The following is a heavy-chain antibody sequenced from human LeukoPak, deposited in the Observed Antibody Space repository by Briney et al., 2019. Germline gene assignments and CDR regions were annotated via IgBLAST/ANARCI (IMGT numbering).Heavy chain of an antibody. D-gene: IGHD3-16*02. CDR2: ISAYNGNT. CDR1: GYTFTSYG. Sequence: GASVKVSCKASGYTFTSYGISWVRQAPGQGLEWMGWISAYNGNTNYAQKLQGRVTITTDTSTSTAYMELSRLRSDDTAVYYCAREERPSSVWGSYRYSPEAPDDYWGQGTLVTVSS. CDR3: AREERPSSVWGSYRYSPEAPDDY. J-gene: IGHJ4*02. V-gene: IGHV1-18*01.